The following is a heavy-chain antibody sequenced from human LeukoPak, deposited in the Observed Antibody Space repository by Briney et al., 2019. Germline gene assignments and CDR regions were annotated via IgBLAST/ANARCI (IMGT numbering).Heavy chain of an antibody. CDR2: VSWDGTVT. J-gene: IGHJ4*02. D-gene: IGHD3-10*01. CDR1: GFTFDEYN. V-gene: IGHV3-43*01. Sequence: GGSLRLSCAASGFTFDEYNMHWVRQVPGRGLEWVSLVSWDGTVTYYRDSVEGRFTISRDNSKNFLYLQMNSLKSEDAGFYFCAKGGVTIITKKDYLEYWGPGTLVTVSS. CDR3: AKGGVTIITKKDYLEY.